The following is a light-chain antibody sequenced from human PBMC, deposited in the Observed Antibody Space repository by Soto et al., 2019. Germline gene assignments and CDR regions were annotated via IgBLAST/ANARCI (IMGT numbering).Light chain of an antibody. CDR2: EVT. CDR3: AAWDDNLNAYV. V-gene: IGLV2-8*01. Sequence: QSGLTQPPSASGSLGQAVTISCTGTRDDVGGYNYVSWYQQHPGKAPRLILYEVTKRPSGVPARFSGSKSGNTASLTVSGLQAEDEAVYYCAAWDDNLNAYVFGSGTKLTVL. J-gene: IGLJ1*01. CDR1: RDDVGGYNY.